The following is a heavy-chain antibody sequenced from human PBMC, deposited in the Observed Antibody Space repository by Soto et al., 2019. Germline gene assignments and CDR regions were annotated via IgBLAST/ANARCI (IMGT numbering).Heavy chain of an antibody. D-gene: IGHD5-18*01. CDR1: GVTLSSVW. V-gene: IGHV3-15*07. CDR3: SHGYYQYFES. CDR2: IKSKTDGGTV. Sequence: GGSLRLSCAVSGVTLSSVWMNWVRQAPGKGPEWVGRIKSKTDGGTVEYAAPVKDRFTISRDDSENTLYLQMNSLKTEDTAVYYCSHGYYQYFESWGQGTLVTVS. J-gene: IGHJ4*02.